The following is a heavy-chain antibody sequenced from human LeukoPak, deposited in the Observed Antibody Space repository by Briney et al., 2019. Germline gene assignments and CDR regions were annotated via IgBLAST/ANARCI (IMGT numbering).Heavy chain of an antibody. CDR2: ISSSSSTI. CDR3: ARDLGYSSGWGFDY. D-gene: IGHD6-19*01. J-gene: IGHJ4*02. V-gene: IGHV3-48*04. Sequence: LSGGSLRLSCAASGFTFSSYSMNWVRQAPGKGLEWVSYISSSSSTIYYADSVKGRFTISRDNAKNSLYLQMNSLRAEDTAVYYCARDLGYSSGWGFDYWGQGTLVTVSS. CDR1: GFTFSSYS.